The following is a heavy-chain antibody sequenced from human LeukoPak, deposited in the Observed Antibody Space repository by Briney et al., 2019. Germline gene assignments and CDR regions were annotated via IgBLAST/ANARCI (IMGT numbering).Heavy chain of an antibody. Sequence: GGSLRLSSAASRVTFSNYWMHCVRQAPGKGLVWVSRINSVGSSTSYADSVRGRFTISGDNARNTLYLQMNSLRAEDTAVYYCASHGDYDAFDIWGQGTMVTVSS. CDR2: INSVGSST. CDR1: RVTFSNYW. D-gene: IGHD4-17*01. J-gene: IGHJ3*02. V-gene: IGHV3-74*01. CDR3: ASHGDYDAFDI.